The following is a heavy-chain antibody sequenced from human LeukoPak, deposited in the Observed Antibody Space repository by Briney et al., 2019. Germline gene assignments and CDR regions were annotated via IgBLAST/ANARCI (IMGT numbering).Heavy chain of an antibody. Sequence: SETLSLTCTVSGGSISSSSYYWGWIRQPPGKGLEWIGSIYYSGSTYYNPSLKSRVTISVDTFKNQFSLKLSSVTAADTAVYYCARDPGYDSSGYPPDAFDIWGQGTMVTVSS. J-gene: IGHJ3*02. CDR2: IYYSGST. CDR1: GGSISSSSYY. D-gene: IGHD3-22*01. CDR3: ARDPGYDSSGYPPDAFDI. V-gene: IGHV4-39*07.